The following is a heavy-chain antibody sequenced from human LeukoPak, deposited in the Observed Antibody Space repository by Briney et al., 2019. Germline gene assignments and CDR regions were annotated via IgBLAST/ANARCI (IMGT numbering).Heavy chain of an antibody. D-gene: IGHD5-18*01. Sequence: SETLSLTCAVYGGSFSGYYWSWIRQPPGKGLEWIGEINHSGSTNYNPSLKSRVTISVDTSKNQFSLKLSSVTAADTAVYYCARGWGQLCHNVDPWGQGTLVTVSS. CDR2: INHSGST. V-gene: IGHV4-34*01. J-gene: IGHJ5*02. CDR3: ARGWGQLCHNVDP. CDR1: GGSFSGYY.